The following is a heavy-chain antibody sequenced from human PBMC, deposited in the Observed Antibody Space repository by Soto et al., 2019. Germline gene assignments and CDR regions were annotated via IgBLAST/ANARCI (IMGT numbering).Heavy chain of an antibody. V-gene: IGHV1-2*04. J-gene: IGHJ6*02. CDR3: ARDHDRRVAAAGTDYYYYYGMDV. Sequence: ASVKVSCKASGYTFTGYYMHWVRQAPGQGLEWMGWINPNSGGTNYAQKFQGWVTMTRDTSISTAYMELSRLRSDDTAVYYCARDHDRRVAAAGTDYYYYYGMDVWGQGTTVTVSS. CDR2: INPNSGGT. D-gene: IGHD6-13*01. CDR1: GYTFTGYY.